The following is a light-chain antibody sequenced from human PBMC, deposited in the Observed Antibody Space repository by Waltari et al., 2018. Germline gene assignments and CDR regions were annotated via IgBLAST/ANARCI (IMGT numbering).Light chain of an antibody. CDR3: QQYYRWPPIT. Sequence: EVVMTQSPATLSVSPGERASLSCRASQSIATNLAWYQQKPGQPPRLLVYDASTRAPSIPARFKGSGSGTEFTLTISSLQSEDSAVYYCQQYYRWPPITFGQGTRLEI. CDR1: QSIATN. V-gene: IGKV3-15*01. J-gene: IGKJ5*01. CDR2: DAS.